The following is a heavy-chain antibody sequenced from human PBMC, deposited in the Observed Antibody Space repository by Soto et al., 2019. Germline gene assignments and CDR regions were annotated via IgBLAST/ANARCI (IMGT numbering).Heavy chain of an antibody. V-gene: IGHV1-2*02. CDR2: INPNSGGT. Sequence: ASVKVSCKASGYTFTGYYMHWVRQAPGQGLEWMGWINPNSGGTNYAQKFQGRVTMTRDTSISTAYMELSRLRSDDTAVYYCARVIRVQWLVPLAPARDDAFDIWGQGTMVT. J-gene: IGHJ3*02. CDR3: ARVIRVQWLVPLAPARDDAFDI. CDR1: GYTFTGYY. D-gene: IGHD6-19*01.